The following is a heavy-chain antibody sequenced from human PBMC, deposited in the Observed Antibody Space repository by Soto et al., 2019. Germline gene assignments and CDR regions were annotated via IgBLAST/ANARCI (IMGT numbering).Heavy chain of an antibody. D-gene: IGHD3-22*01. Sequence: QPGGSLRLSCAASGFTFSSYWMHWVRQSPGKGLVWVSQIDSDGRSTTYADTVKGRFTVPRDNAKNKLFLQMNSLRAEDTAVYYCVRDYDSSGFYSGHWGQGTLVTVSS. V-gene: IGHV3-74*03. CDR3: VRDYDSSGFYSGH. J-gene: IGHJ4*02. CDR1: GFTFSSYW. CDR2: IDSDGRST.